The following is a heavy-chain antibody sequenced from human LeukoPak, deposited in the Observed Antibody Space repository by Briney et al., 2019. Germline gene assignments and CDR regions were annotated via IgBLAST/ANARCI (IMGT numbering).Heavy chain of an antibody. CDR1: GGSISSSSDY. J-gene: IGHJ5*02. Sequence: TSETLSLTCTVSGGSISSSSDYWGWIRQPPGKALEWIGYIYYSGSTNYNPSLKSRVTISVDTSNNQFSLMLSSVTAADTAVYYCARRIANRNWFDPWGQGTLVTVSS. D-gene: IGHD1/OR15-1a*01. CDR2: IYYSGST. CDR3: ARRIANRNWFDP. V-gene: IGHV4-61*05.